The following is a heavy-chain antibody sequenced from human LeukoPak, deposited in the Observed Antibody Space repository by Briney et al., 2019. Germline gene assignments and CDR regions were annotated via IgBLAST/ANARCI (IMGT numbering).Heavy chain of an antibody. D-gene: IGHD6-6*01. Sequence: SETLSLTRTVSGGAISTYYWNWIRQPPGKGLEWIGYIYHSGSTNYNPSLQSRVTISVDTSKNQFSLILHSVTAADTAVYYCARGGAARLHFQNWGQGTLVTVSS. CDR3: ARGGAARLHFQN. J-gene: IGHJ1*01. CDR1: GGAISTYY. V-gene: IGHV4-59*01. CDR2: IYHSGST.